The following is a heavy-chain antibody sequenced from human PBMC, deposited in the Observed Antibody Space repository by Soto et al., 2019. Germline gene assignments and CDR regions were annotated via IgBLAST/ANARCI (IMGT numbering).Heavy chain of an antibody. Sequence: QAQLVQSGTEVRKPGASVKVACEASGYTFSAYYLHWVRQAPGQGLEWMGWINPKTGGTKYAQNFQGRVTITRDTSISTAAMELSRLTSDDTAVYYCARQLGYCGGDCYSEPIDYWGQGTLVTVSS. J-gene: IGHJ4*02. V-gene: IGHV1-2*02. CDR3: ARQLGYCGGDCYSEPIDY. CDR2: INPKTGGT. CDR1: GYTFSAYY. D-gene: IGHD2-21*02.